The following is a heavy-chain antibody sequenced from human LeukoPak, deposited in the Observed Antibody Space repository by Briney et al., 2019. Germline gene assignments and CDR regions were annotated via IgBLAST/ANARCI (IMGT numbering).Heavy chain of an antibody. Sequence: PSETLSLTCTVSGGSISSYHWSWIRQPPGKGLECIGYIYYSGSTNYNPSLKSRVTILVDTSKNQFPLKLSSVTAADTAVYYCARARNYYDSSDYYYEGDAFDIWGQGTMVTVSS. J-gene: IGHJ3*02. D-gene: IGHD3-22*01. V-gene: IGHV4-59*01. CDR1: GGSISSYH. CDR2: IYYSGST. CDR3: ARARNYYDSSDYYYEGDAFDI.